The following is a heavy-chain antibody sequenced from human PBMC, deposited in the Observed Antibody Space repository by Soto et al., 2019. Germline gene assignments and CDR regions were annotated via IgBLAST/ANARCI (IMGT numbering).Heavy chain of an antibody. CDR1: GFTFSSYS. D-gene: IGHD2-15*01. Sequence: GGSLRLSCAASGFTFSSYSMNWVRQAPGKGLEWVSSISSSSSYIYYADSVKGRFTISRDNAKNSLYLQMNSLRAEDTAVYYCASDGVADAPAYWGQGTLVTVSS. J-gene: IGHJ4*02. V-gene: IGHV3-21*01. CDR2: ISSSSSYI. CDR3: ASDGVADAPAY.